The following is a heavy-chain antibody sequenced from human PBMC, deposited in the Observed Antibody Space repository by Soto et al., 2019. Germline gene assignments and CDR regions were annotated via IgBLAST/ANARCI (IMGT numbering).Heavy chain of an antibody. V-gene: IGHV3-74*03. D-gene: IGHD1-26*01. CDR2: IKSDASTI. J-gene: IGHJ4*02. CDR1: GFTFSSYW. Sequence: EVQLVESGGGLVQPGGSLRLSCAASGFTFSSYWMHWVRQVPGKGLVWVSRIKSDASTIMYADSVKGRFTISRDNAINTLHLQVNSLRPEDTAVYYCVRGGSANYYGLFDSWGQGTLVTVSS. CDR3: VRGGSANYYGLFDS.